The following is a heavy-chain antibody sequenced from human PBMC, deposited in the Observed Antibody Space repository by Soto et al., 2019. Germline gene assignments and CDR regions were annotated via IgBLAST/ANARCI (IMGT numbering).Heavy chain of an antibody. Sequence: SETLSLTCAVSGGSISSGGYSWSWIRQPPGKGLEWIGYIYHSGSTYYNPSLKSRVTISVDRSKNQFTLKLSSVTAADTAVYYCARDRGDGDLYYVDYWGQGTLVTVSS. J-gene: IGHJ4*02. CDR1: GGSISSGGYS. CDR2: IYHSGST. CDR3: ARDRGDGDLYYVDY. V-gene: IGHV4-30-2*01. D-gene: IGHD4-17*01.